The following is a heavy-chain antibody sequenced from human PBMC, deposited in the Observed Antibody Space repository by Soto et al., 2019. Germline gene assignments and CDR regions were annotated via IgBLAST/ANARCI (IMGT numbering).Heavy chain of an antibody. J-gene: IGHJ4*02. CDR2: IFYTGIT. V-gene: IGHV4-59*01. D-gene: IGHD5-12*01. Sequence: QVQLQQSGPGLMKPSETLSLTCTVSGDSITSSYWSWFRHPPGKGLEYIGFIFYTGITSYNPSLKRRATISMNTSKNQFSLSLTSVTAADTAVYYCAKGAGRDGYNTARGQGTLVTVS. CDR1: GDSITSSY. CDR3: AKGAGRDGYNTA.